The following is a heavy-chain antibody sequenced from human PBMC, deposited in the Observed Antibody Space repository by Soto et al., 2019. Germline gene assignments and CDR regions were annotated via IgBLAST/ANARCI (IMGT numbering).Heavy chain of an antibody. D-gene: IGHD2-2*01. CDR3: TTEEVVSAGIYFDY. Sequence: GESLKISCKGSGYSFTTNWIGWVRQMPGKGLEWMGVIYPGDSDTRYSPSFQGQVAISADKSINTAYLQWSSLKASDTAMYYCTTEEVVSAGIYFDYWGQGTLVTVSS. V-gene: IGHV5-51*01. J-gene: IGHJ4*02. CDR1: GYSFTTNW. CDR2: IYPGDSDT.